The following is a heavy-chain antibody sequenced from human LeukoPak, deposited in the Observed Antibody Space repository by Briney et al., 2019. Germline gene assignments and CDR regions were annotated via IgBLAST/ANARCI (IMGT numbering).Heavy chain of an antibody. CDR1: GFTFSSYA. CDR2: ISGSGGST. D-gene: IGHD3-22*01. CDR3: AKDGDYYDSPHFDY. Sequence: GASLRLSCAASGFTFSSYAMSWVRQAPGKGPEWVSAISGSGGSTYYADSVKGRFTISGDNSKNTLYLQMNSLRAEDTALYYCAKDGDYYDSPHFDYWGQGTLVTVSS. J-gene: IGHJ4*02. V-gene: IGHV3-23*01.